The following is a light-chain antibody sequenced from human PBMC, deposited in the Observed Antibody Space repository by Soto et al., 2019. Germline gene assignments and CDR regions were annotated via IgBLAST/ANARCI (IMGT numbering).Light chain of an antibody. CDR3: GSYATSDTFV. Sequence: SVMTPPASVSGSPGKSITISCTGTASDVGAYNYVSWYQHHPDKAPKLMIYEVRNRPSGVSNRFSGSKSVNTASLTISGLQPEDEADYYCGSYATSDTFVFGTGTKVTVL. CDR2: EVR. J-gene: IGLJ1*01. V-gene: IGLV2-14*01. CDR1: ASDVGAYNY.